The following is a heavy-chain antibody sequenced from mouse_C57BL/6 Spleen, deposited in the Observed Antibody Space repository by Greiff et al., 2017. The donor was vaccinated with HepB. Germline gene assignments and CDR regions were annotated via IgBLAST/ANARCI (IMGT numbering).Heavy chain of an antibody. D-gene: IGHD2-1*01. CDR1: GYAFSSYW. J-gene: IGHJ2*01. V-gene: IGHV1-80*01. CDR2: IYPGDGDT. Sequence: VQLQQSGAELVKPGASVKISCKASGYAFSSYWMNWVKQRPGKGLEWIGQIYPGDGDTNYNGKFKGKATLTADKSSSTADMQLSSLTSEDSAVYFCARFYGNYVRYFDYWGQGTTLTVSS. CDR3: ARFYGNYVRYFDY.